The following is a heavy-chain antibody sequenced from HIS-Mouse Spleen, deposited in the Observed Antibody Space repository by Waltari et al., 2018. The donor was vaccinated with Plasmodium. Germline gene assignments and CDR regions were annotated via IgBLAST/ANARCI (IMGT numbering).Heavy chain of an antibody. CDR3: ARHKKRGQLVRGYFDY. D-gene: IGHD6-6*01. V-gene: IGHV2-70*15. J-gene: IGHJ4*02. Sequence: QVTLRESGPALVKPTQTLTLTCTFSGFSLSTSGMCVSWIRQPHGKALEWLARIDWDDDKYYSTSLKTRLTISKDTSKNQVVLTMTNMDPVDTATYYCARHKKRGQLVRGYFDYWGQGTLVTVSS. CDR1: GFSLSTSGMC. CDR2: IDWDDDK.